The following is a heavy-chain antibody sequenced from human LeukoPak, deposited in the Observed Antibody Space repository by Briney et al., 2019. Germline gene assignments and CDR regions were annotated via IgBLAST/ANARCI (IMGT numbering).Heavy chain of an antibody. D-gene: IGHD6-19*01. CDR2: IKQDGSEK. CDR1: GFTFSSYW. CDR3: AKCRGWQWLGNAFDM. J-gene: IGHJ3*02. V-gene: IGHV3-7*01. Sequence: PGGSLRLSCAASGFTFSSYWMTWVRQAPGKGLEWVANIKQDGSEKYYVDSVKGRFTISRDNAKNSLYLQMNSLRAEDTAVYYCAKCRGWQWLGNAFDMWGQGTMVTVSS.